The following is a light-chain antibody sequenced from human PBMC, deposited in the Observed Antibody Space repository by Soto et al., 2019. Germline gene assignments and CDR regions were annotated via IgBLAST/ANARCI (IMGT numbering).Light chain of an antibody. V-gene: IGLV2-8*01. CDR2: EVS. Sequence: QSALTQPPSASGSPGQSATISCTGTSSDVGGYNYVSWYQQHPDKAPKLMIYEVSKRPSGVPDRFSGSKSGNTASLTASGLQAEDEADYYCISYAGSNLLYVFGTGTKVTVL. CDR3: ISYAGSNLLYV. CDR1: SSDVGGYNY. J-gene: IGLJ1*01.